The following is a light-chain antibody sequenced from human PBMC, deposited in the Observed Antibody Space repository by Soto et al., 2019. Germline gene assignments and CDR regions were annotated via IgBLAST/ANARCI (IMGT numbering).Light chain of an antibody. CDR1: SSNIGSSFD. CDR2: GNT. V-gene: IGLV1-40*01. CDR3: HSYDTILSGSV. Sequence: QSVLTQPPSVSGAPGQRVTISCTGSSSNIGSSFDVHWYQHLPGTAPKLLIYGNTNRPSGVPDRFSGSKSDNSASLAITGLQAEDEADYYCHSYDTILSGSVFGGGTKVTVL. J-gene: IGLJ2*01.